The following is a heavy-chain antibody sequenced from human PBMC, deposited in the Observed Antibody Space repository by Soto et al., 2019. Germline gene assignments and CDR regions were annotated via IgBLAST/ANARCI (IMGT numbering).Heavy chain of an antibody. Sequence: QVQLVQSGAEVKKPGASVKVSCKASGYTFTGYYMHWVRQAPGQGLEWMGWINPNSGDTNYAQTFQGWVTMTRDTSISTAYMELISLTSDDTAVYYCATARGGGNTALDYWGQGTMVTVSS. CDR3: ATARGGGNTALDY. CDR2: INPNSGDT. CDR1: GYTFTGYY. J-gene: IGHJ4*02. V-gene: IGHV1-2*04. D-gene: IGHD2-15*01.